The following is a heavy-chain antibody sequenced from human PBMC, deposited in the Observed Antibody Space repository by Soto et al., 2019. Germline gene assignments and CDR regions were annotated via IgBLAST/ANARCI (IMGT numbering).Heavy chain of an antibody. CDR3: ARGSAFIGLDY. Sequence: GSLRLSCAVSGFIFSRYSMNWVRQAPGKGLEWVSSIGTRGSYIYDTDSVKGRFTISRDNTKDSLYLQMNSLRAEDTAIYYCARGSAFIGLDYWGQGTPVTVSS. CDR2: IGTRGSYI. V-gene: IGHV3-21*01. CDR1: GFIFSRYS. D-gene: IGHD1-26*01. J-gene: IGHJ4*02.